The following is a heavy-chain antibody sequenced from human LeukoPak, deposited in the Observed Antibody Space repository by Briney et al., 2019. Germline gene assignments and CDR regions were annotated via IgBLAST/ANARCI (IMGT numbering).Heavy chain of an antibody. CDR1: GFTFSSYE. V-gene: IGHV3-48*03. Sequence: GGSLRLSCAASGFTFSSYEMNWVRQAPGKGLEWVSYISYTDNTIYYADSVKGRFTISRDNAKNSLYLQMDSLRVEDTAVYYCARSPGYDDYGHHDYWGQGTLVTVSS. J-gene: IGHJ4*02. D-gene: IGHD4-17*01. CDR2: ISYTDNTI. CDR3: ARSPGYDDYGHHDY.